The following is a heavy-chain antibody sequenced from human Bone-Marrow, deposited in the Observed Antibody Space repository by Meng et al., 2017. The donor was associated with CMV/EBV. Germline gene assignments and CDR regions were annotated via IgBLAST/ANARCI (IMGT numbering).Heavy chain of an antibody. Sequence: SETLSLTCAIYGGSFWSWIRQPPGKGLEWIGEINHGGDTNYNPSLKSRVTMSADTSKNQFSLKLRSLTAADTAVYYCARGGRRPITAAGTLDYWGQGDLVTVSS. J-gene: IGHJ4*02. CDR1: GGSF. CDR3: ARGGRRPITAAGTLDY. CDR2: INHGGDT. D-gene: IGHD6-13*01. V-gene: IGHV4-34*01.